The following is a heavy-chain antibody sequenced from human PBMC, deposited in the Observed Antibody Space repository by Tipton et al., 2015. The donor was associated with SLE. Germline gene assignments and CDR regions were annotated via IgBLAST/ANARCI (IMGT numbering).Heavy chain of an antibody. J-gene: IGHJ4*02. CDR2: ISGSGGTT. CDR1: GFTFRSYA. Sequence: SLRLSCAASGFTFRSYAMSWVRQAPGKGLEWVSGISGSGGTTYYVDSVKGRFTISRDNSKNTLYLQMNSLRAEDTAVYYCAKPDVGQWLVQSLFDYWGQGTLVTVSS. D-gene: IGHD6-19*01. V-gene: IGHV3-23*01. CDR3: AKPDVGQWLVQSLFDY.